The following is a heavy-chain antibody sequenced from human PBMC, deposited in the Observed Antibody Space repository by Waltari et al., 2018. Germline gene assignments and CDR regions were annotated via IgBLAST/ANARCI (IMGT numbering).Heavy chain of an antibody. CDR3: AKGSGNSRPYYFDS. J-gene: IGHJ4*02. D-gene: IGHD1-26*01. Sequence: EVQLLESGGGLVTPGGSLRLSCEASGFTFGTYSLNWVRQAPGKGLEWVSAMTGSGGYTYYADSVKGRFTISRDNSLYLEMNSLRAEDTAIYYCAKGSGNSRPYYFDSWGQGTLVTVSS. CDR2: MTGSGGYT. CDR1: GFTFGTYS. V-gene: IGHV3-23*01.